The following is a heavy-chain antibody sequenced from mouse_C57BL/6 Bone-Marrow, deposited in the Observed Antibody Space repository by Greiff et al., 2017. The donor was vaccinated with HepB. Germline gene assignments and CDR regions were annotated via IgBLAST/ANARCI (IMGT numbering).Heavy chain of an antibody. CDR2: IWTGGGT. Sequence: QVQLQQSGPGLVAPSQSLSITCTVSGFSLTSYAISWVRQPPGKGLEWLGVIWTGGGTNYNSALKSRLSISKDNSKSQVFLKMNSLQTDDTARYYCARAPYYGSSPYYFDYWGQGTTLTVSS. J-gene: IGHJ2*01. V-gene: IGHV2-9-1*01. D-gene: IGHD1-1*01. CDR3: ARAPYYGSSPYYFDY. CDR1: GFSLTSYA.